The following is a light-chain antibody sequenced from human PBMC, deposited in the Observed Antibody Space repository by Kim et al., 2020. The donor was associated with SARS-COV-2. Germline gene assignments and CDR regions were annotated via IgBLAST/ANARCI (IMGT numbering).Light chain of an antibody. CDR2: KGS. CDR1: ALPKQY. Sequence: VSPGQAARITCAGDALPKQYAYWYQQKPGQAPVLVIYKGSERPSGTPERFSGSSSGTTVTLTISGVQAEDEADYYCQSANSSGTWVFGGGTQLTVL. V-gene: IGLV3-25*03. CDR3: QSANSSGTWV. J-gene: IGLJ3*02.